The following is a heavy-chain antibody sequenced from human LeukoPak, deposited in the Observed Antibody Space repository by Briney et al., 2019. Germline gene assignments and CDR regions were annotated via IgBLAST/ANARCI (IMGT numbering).Heavy chain of an antibody. CDR3: AREGHASDPLITRIVVANDAFDI. CDR1: GYTFTSYY. D-gene: IGHD3-22*01. V-gene: IGHV1-46*01. Sequence: ASVKVSCKASGYTFTSYYMHWVRQAPGQGLEWMGIINPSGGSTSYAQKFQGRVTMTRDTSTSTVYMELSSLRSEDTAVYYCAREGHASDPLITRIVVANDAFDIWGQGTMVTVSS. J-gene: IGHJ3*02. CDR2: INPSGGST.